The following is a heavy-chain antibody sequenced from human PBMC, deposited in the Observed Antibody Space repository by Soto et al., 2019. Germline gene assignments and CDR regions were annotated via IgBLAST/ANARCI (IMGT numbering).Heavy chain of an antibody. CDR1: GFTFNSLS. J-gene: IGHJ4*02. Sequence: QVQLVESGGGMAQAGTSLRLSCTGSGFTFNSLSLHWVRQGPDKGLEWVAVVSFDGKVTYYADSVKGRFTVSRDISKNTIYLQANSLRPEDTAVYYCAREPYGDNQYFDYWGQGTPVTVSS. V-gene: IGHV3-30*04. D-gene: IGHD2-21*02. CDR3: AREPYGDNQYFDY. CDR2: VSFDGKVT.